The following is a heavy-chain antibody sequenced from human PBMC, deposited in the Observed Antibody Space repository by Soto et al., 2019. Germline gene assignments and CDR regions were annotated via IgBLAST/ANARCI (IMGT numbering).Heavy chain of an antibody. Sequence: GGSLRLSCAASGFTFSSYSMNWVRQAPGKXLEWVSSISSSSSYIYYADSVKGRFTISRDNAKNSLYLQMNSLRAEDTAVYYCARSIKMVYAHYYYYYGMDVWGQGTTVTVSS. CDR3: ARSIKMVYAHYYYYYGMDV. J-gene: IGHJ6*02. D-gene: IGHD2-8*01. CDR2: ISSSSSYI. V-gene: IGHV3-21*01. CDR1: GFTFSSYS.